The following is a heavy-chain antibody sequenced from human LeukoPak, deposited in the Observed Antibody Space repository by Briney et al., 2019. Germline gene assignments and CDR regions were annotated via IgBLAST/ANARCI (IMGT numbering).Heavy chain of an antibody. CDR3: ATFYGGNLAFDI. Sequence: GGSLRLSCAASGFTFSSYAMSWVRQAPGKGLEWVSAISGSGGSTYYADSVKGRFTISRDNSKNTLYLQMNSLRAEDTAVYHCATFYGGNLAFDIWGQGTMVTVSS. V-gene: IGHV3-23*01. D-gene: IGHD4-23*01. J-gene: IGHJ3*02. CDR1: GFTFSSYA. CDR2: ISGSGGST.